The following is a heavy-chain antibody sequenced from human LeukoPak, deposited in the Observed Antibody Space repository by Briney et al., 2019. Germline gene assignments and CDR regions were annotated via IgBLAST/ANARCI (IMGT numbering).Heavy chain of an antibody. D-gene: IGHD6-19*01. CDR3: ATITISGNVWSFSDLRIDF. V-gene: IGHV4-38-2*01. J-gene: IGHJ4*02. Sequence: SETLSLTCAVSGYSISSGYYWGWIRQPPGKGLEWIGSMYHSASTYYNPSLKSRVSMSLDTSKNQVSLNLTSVTAADTAVYYCATITISGNVWSFSDLRIDFWGRGTVVTVSS. CDR2: MYHSAST. CDR1: GYSISSGYY.